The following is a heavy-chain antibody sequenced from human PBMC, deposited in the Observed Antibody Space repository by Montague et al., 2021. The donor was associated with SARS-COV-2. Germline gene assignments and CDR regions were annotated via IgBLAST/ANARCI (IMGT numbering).Heavy chain of an antibody. V-gene: IGHV4-34*01. CDR1: GGSFSGCY. CDR3: ARLRDGVVPSPILGVGPYYSYYYMDV. D-gene: IGHD3-10*01. J-gene: IGHJ6*03. Sequence: SETLSLTCAVSGGSFSGCYWNWIRQPPGKGLEWIGEINHGGSTKYSPSLKSRLTISADTSKNQFSLKLTSVAAADTAVYYCARLRDGVVPSPILGVGPYYSYYYMDVWGRGTTVTVSS. CDR2: INHGGST.